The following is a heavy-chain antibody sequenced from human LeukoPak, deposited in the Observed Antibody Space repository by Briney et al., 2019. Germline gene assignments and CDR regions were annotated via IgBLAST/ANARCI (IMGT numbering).Heavy chain of an antibody. CDR3: ASPYYYDGSSYYHFFDH. J-gene: IGHJ4*02. CDR2: ISYDGTTK. D-gene: IGHD3-22*01. CDR1: GFTFRNYP. Sequence: GGSLRLSCEASGFTFRNYPVHWVRQAPGKGLEWVTVISYDGTTKYYADSVKGRFTISRDNSRNTLYLQMNNLRAEDTAVYYCASPYYYDGSSYYHFFDHWGQGTLVTVSS. V-gene: IGHV3-30*04.